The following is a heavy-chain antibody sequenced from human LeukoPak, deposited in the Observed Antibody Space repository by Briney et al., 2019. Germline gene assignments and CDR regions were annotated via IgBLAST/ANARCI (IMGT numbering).Heavy chain of an antibody. CDR3: ARDDGWIQFNF. J-gene: IGHJ4*02. CDR2: ITANSAGR. D-gene: IGHD5-18*01. V-gene: IGHV3-23*01. Sequence: GGSLRLSCVASGFTFSSYGMNWVRQAPGKGLEWVAGITANSAGRYYADSVQGRFTISRDNSKSTVYLQVNSLRAEDTALYYCARDDGWIQFNFWGQGTLVTVSS. CDR1: GFTFSSYG.